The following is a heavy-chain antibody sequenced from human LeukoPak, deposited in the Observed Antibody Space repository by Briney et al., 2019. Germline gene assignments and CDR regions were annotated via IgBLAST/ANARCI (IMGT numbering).Heavy chain of an antibody. CDR3: ARHAPESYFDY. Sequence: SETLSLTCTVSGGPITSHYWSWIRQPPGKGLEWIGYIYYSGSTKYNPSLKSRVTMSVDTSKNQFSLKLSSVTAADTAVYYCARHAPESYFDYWGQGTLVTVSS. V-gene: IGHV4-59*11. CDR1: GGPITSHY. D-gene: IGHD3-10*01. J-gene: IGHJ4*02. CDR2: IYYSGST.